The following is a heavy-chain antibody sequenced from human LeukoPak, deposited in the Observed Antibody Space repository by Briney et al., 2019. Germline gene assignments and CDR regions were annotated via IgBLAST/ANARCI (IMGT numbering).Heavy chain of an antibody. D-gene: IGHD3-3*01. CDR3: ATVKGGYDFWSGPPAMDV. J-gene: IGHJ6*03. V-gene: IGHV1-69*13. CDR2: IIPIFGTA. CDR1: GGTFSSYA. Sequence: SVKVSCKASGGTFSSYAISWVRQAPGQGLEWMGGIIPIFGTANYAQKFQGRVTITADESTSTAYMELSSLRSEDTAVYYCATVKGGYDFWSGPPAMDVWGKGTTVTVSS.